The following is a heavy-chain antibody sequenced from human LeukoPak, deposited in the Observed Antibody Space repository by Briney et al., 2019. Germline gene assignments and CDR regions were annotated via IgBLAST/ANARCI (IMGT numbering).Heavy chain of an antibody. J-gene: IGHJ4*02. D-gene: IGHD3-22*01. CDR1: GYSFTSYD. Sequence: ASVKVSCKASGYSFTSYDINWVRQAPGQGFEWVGWMNPNSGNTGHAQEFQGRVTMTRDTSMGTAYMELSSLRYEDTAVYYCARGRGYDRTGYVYYFDFWGQGTLVTVSS. V-gene: IGHV1-8*01. CDR3: ARGRGYDRTGYVYYFDF. CDR2: MNPNSGNT.